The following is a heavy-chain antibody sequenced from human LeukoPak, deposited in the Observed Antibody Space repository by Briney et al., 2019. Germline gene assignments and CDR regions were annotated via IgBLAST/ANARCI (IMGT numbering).Heavy chain of an antibody. D-gene: IGHD2-8*01. Sequence: GGSLRLSCAASGFTVSSNYMSWVRQAPGKGLGWVSVIYSGGSTYYADSVKGRFTISRDNSKNTLYLQMNSLRAEDTAVYYCAALMVYAMVGVSNDYGGQGTLVTVSS. V-gene: IGHV3-53*01. CDR1: GFTVSSNY. CDR2: IYSGGST. CDR3: AALMVYAMVGVSNDY. J-gene: IGHJ4*02.